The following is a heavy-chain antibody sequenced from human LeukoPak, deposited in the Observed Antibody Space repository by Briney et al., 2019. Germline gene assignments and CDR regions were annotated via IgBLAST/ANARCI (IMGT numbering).Heavy chain of an antibody. J-gene: IGHJ5*02. Sequence: GGSLRHSCAASGFTFSSYSMNWVRQAPGKGLEWVSSISSSSSYIYYADSVKGRFTISRDNAKNSLYLQMNSLRAEDTAVYHCARDPLYGGYGQNWFDPWGQGTLVTVSS. CDR1: GFTFSSYS. CDR2: ISSSSSYI. D-gene: IGHD5-12*01. CDR3: ARDPLYGGYGQNWFDP. V-gene: IGHV3-21*01.